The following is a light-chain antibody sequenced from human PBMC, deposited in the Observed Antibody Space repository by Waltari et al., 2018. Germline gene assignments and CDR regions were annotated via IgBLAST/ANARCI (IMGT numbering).Light chain of an antibody. V-gene: IGKV1-5*03. Sequence: DIHMTQSPSPLSASVGDRVTITCRASQSISSWLAWYQQKPWKAPKLLIYKASSLESGVPSRFSGSGSGTEFTLTISSLQPDDFATYYCQQYNSYWTFGQGTKVEIK. J-gene: IGKJ1*01. CDR1: QSISSW. CDR3: QQYNSYWT. CDR2: KAS.